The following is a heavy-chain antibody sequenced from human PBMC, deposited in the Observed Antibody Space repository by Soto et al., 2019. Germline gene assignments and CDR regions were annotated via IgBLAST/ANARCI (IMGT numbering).Heavy chain of an antibody. V-gene: IGHV3-49*03. CDR1: GFTFGDYA. D-gene: IGHD2-15*01. CDR3: TRERRVVAARSYFDY. CDR2: IRSKAYGGTT. J-gene: IGHJ4*02. Sequence: GGSLRLSCTASGFTFGDYAMSWFRQAPGKGLEWVGFIRSKAYGGTTEYAASVKGRFTISRDDSKSIAYLQMNSLKTEDTAVYYCTRERRVVAARSYFDYWAQGTLVTVSS.